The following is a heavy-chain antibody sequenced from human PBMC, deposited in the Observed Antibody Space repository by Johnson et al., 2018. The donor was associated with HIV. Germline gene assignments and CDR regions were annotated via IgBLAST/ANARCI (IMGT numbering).Heavy chain of an antibody. V-gene: IGHV3-9*01. CDR2: ISWNSGTI. J-gene: IGHJ3*02. Sequence: VESGGGLVQPGRSLILSCAASGFTFNDYAMHWVRQAPGKGLEWVSTISWNSGTIGYADSVRGRFTISRDNAKNSLYLQMNSLRAEDTALYYCALTRGGAFDIWGQGTMVTVSS. CDR1: GFTFNDYA. CDR3: ALTRGGAFDI. D-gene: IGHD3-16*01.